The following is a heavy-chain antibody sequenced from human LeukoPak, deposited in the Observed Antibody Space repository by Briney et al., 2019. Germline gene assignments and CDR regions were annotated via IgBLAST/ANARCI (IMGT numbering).Heavy chain of an antibody. J-gene: IGHJ4*02. CDR1: GFTFDDYA. V-gene: IGHV3-9*01. CDR2: ISWNSGSI. CDR3: AKEFYYGSGCYLDY. Sequence: GGSLRLSCAASGFTFDDYAMHWVRHAPGKGLEWVSGISWNSGSIGYADSGKGRFTIARDNAKNSLYLQMNSLRAEDTALYYCAKEFYYGSGCYLDYWGQGALVTASS. D-gene: IGHD3-10*01.